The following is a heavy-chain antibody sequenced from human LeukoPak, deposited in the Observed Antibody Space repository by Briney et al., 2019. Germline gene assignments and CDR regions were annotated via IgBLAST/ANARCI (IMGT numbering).Heavy chain of an antibody. CDR1: GGSISSGDYY. CDR2: IYYSGST. J-gene: IGHJ4*02. CDR3: ERTTFFDYSFDC. D-gene: IGHD3-3*02. V-gene: IGHV4-31*03. Sequence: SQTLSLTCTVSGGSISSGDYYWSWIRQHPGKGLEWSGYIYYSGSTYYNPSLKSRVTISVDTSRTHISLKLRSVTAADMAVYFCERTTFFDYSFDCWGQGTLVTVSS.